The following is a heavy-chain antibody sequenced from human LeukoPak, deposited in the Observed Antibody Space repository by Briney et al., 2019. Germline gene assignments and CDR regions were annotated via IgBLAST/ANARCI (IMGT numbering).Heavy chain of an antibody. J-gene: IGHJ4*02. CDR3: AVLLWFGEADY. CDR2: IYHSGST. V-gene: IGHV4-30-2*01. CDR1: GGSISSGGYY. Sequence: PSETLSLTCTVSGGSISSGGYYWSWIRQPPGKGLEWIGYIYHSGSTYYNPSLKSRVTISVDRSKNQFSLKLSSVTTADTAVYYCAVLLWFGEADYWGQGTLVTVSS. D-gene: IGHD3-10*01.